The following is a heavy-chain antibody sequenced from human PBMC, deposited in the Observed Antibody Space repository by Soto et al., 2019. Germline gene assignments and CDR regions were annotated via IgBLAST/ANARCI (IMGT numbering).Heavy chain of an antibody. D-gene: IGHD2-2*01. V-gene: IGHV4-61*01. CDR3: ARFVRSCSATTCSTRADV. J-gene: IGHJ6*02. CDR2: IYSGGST. Sequence: QVQLQESGPGLVKPSETLSLTCTVSGGFVNSDTHSWSWIRQTPGRRLEWIGLIYSGGSTKKPSLRSRVTMSVDTSKNQFSLQLRSVIVADTAVYHCARFVRSCSATTCSTRADVWGQGITVTVSS. CDR1: GGFVNSDTHS.